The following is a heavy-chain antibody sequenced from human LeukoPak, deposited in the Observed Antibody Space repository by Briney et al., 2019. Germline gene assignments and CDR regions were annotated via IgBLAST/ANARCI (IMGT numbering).Heavy chain of an antibody. CDR3: ASAVDFWSGYYRY. J-gene: IGHJ4*02. CDR2: ISHSGST. CDR1: GGSFSGYY. D-gene: IGHD3-3*01. V-gene: IGHV4-34*01. Sequence: TSETLSLTCAVYGGSFSGYYWSWIRQPPGKGLEWIGEISHSGSTNYNPSLKSRVTISVDTSKNQFSLKLSSVTAADTALYFCASAVDFWSGYYRYWGQGTLVTVSS.